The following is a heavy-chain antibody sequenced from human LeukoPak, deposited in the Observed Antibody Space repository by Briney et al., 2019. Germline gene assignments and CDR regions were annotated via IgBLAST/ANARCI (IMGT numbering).Heavy chain of an antibody. CDR3: ARVVAYDSTGYYLYYFDY. CDR1: GGSISSGAYY. CDR2: IHYSGDT. D-gene: IGHD3-22*01. Sequence: PSETLSLACTVPGGSISSGAYYWSWIRQHPGKGLEWIGYIHYSGDTYYSPSLKSRLTISVDTSKNQFSLRLRSVTAADTAVYYCARVVAYDSTGYYLYYFDYWGQGTLVTVAA. J-gene: IGHJ4*02. V-gene: IGHV4-31*03.